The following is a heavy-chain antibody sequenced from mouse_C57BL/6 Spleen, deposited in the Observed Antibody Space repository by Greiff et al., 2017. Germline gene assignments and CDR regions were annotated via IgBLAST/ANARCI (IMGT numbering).Heavy chain of an antibody. V-gene: IGHV1-59*01. CDR3: ARCSNPYYYAMDY. J-gene: IGHJ4*01. CDR1: GYTFTSYW. D-gene: IGHD2-5*01. Sequence: VQLQQPGAELVRPGTSVKLSCKASGYTFTSYWMHWVKQRPGQGLEWIGVIDPSDSYTNYNQKFKGKATLTVDTSSSTAYMQLSSLTSEDSAVYYCARCSNPYYYAMDYWGQGTSVTVSS. CDR2: IDPSDSYT.